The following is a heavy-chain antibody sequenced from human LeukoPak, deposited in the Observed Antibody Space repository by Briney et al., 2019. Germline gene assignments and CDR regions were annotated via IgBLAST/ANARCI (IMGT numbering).Heavy chain of an antibody. D-gene: IGHD2-21*02. Sequence: SVKVSCKASGGTLWSYAMSWVRQAPGQGLEWMGGIIPMFGTTNYAQKFQGRVTIGADTSTNTAYVEVRGLRSEDTAVYYCARATAKGNYYHGMDAWGKGTTVSVST. CDR1: GGTLWSYA. CDR3: ARATAKGNYYHGMDA. V-gene: IGHV1-69*06. J-gene: IGHJ6*04. CDR2: IIPMFGTT.